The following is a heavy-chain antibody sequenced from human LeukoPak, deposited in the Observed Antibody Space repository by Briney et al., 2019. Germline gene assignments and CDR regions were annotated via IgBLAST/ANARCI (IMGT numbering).Heavy chain of an antibody. J-gene: IGHJ1*01. V-gene: IGHV3-30*02. D-gene: IGHD6-6*01. Sequence: PGGSLRLSCAASGFTFSSYGMHWVRQAPGKGLEWVAFIRYDGSNKYYADSVKGRFTISRDNSKNTLYLQMNSLRAEDTAVYYCAKDLGAYIAARRFGYFQHWDQGTLVTVSS. CDR1: GFTFSSYG. CDR3: AKDLGAYIAARRFGYFQH. CDR2: IRYDGSNK.